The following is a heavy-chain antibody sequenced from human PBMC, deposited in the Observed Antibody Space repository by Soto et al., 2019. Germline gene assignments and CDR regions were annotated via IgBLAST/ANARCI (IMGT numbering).Heavy chain of an antibody. J-gene: IGHJ6*02. CDR3: ARGKSYYGSGKGIYDYYSLDV. CDR2: VIPVFGLA. CDR1: GGTFSSYA. Sequence: QVQLVQSGAEVKKPGSSVKVSCKSSGGTFSSYAISWVRQAPGQGLEWMGGVIPVFGLATYAQKVQGRVTNTADKSTNTAYMEVSSLGSEDTAVYYCARGKSYYGSGKGIYDYYSLDVWGQGTTVTVSS. V-gene: IGHV1-69*17. D-gene: IGHD3-10*01.